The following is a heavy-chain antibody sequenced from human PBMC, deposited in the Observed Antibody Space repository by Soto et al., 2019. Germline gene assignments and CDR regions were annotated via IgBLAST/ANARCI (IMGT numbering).Heavy chain of an antibody. Sequence: PSETLSLTCTVSGGSISSGDYYWSWIRQPPGKGLEWIGYIYYSGSTYYSPSLKSRVTISVDTSKNQFSLKLSSVTAADTAVYYCAREWGEGRYDYVWGSYRYRAFDIWGQGTMVTVSS. CDR1: GGSISSGDYY. D-gene: IGHD3-16*02. CDR2: IYYSGST. V-gene: IGHV4-30-4*01. J-gene: IGHJ3*02. CDR3: AREWGEGRYDYVWGSYRYRAFDI.